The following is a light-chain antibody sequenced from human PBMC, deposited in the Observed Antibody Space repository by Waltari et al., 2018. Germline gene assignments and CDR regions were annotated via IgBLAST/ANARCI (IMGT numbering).Light chain of an antibody. Sequence: EIVLTQSPATLSLSPGERATLSCRASQRVSYYLAWYQQRPGQAPRLLVYDTSHRATGIPDRFSGSGSETDFTLTISSLEPEDFAVYYCQQRRNWPLTFGGGTKVEIK. CDR1: QRVSYY. V-gene: IGKV3-11*01. CDR3: QQRRNWPLT. CDR2: DTS. J-gene: IGKJ4*01.